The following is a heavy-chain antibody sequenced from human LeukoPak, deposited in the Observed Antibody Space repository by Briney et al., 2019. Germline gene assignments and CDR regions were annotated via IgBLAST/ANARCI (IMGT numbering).Heavy chain of an antibody. D-gene: IGHD2-21*01. J-gene: IGHJ4*02. CDR1: GFTFSSYA. V-gene: IGHV3-30-3*01. CDR3: ARDWGGDGGYYFDY. CDR2: ISYDGSNK. Sequence: GGSLRLSCAASGFTFSSYAMHWVRQAPGKGLEWVAVISYDGSNKYYADSVKGRFTISRDNSKNTLYLQMNSLRAEDTAVYYCARDWGGDGGYYFDYWGQGTLVTVS.